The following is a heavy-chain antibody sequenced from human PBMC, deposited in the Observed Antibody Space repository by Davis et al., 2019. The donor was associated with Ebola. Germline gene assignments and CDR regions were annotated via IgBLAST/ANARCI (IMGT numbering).Heavy chain of an antibody. D-gene: IGHD3-3*01. CDR3: AREGGDTIFGVVINGGYFDY. J-gene: IGHJ4*02. Sequence: GESLKISCAASGFTFSSYSMNWVRQAPGKGLEWVSYISSSSSTIYYADSVKGRFTISRDNAKNSLYLQMNSLRDEDTAVYYCAREGGDTIFGVVINGGYFDYWGQGTLVTVSS. CDR1: GFTFSSYS. CDR2: ISSSSSTI. V-gene: IGHV3-48*02.